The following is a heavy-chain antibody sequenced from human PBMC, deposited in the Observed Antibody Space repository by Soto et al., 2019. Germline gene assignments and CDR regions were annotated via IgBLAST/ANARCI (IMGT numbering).Heavy chain of an antibody. CDR2: INPSGGST. D-gene: IGHD2-15*01. J-gene: IGHJ6*02. CDR3: ASSGYCSGGSCYPAGGMDV. CDR1: GYTFTSYY. Sequence: GASVKVSCKASGYTFTSYYMHWVRQAPGQGLEWMGIINPSGGSTSYAQKFQGRVTMTRDTSTSTVYMELSSLRSEDTAVYYCASSGYCSGGSCYPAGGMDVWGQGTTVTVSS. V-gene: IGHV1-46*01.